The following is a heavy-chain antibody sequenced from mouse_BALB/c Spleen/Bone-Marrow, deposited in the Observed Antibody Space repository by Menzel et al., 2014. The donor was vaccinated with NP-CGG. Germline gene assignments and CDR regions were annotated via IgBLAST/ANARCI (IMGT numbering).Heavy chain of an antibody. D-gene: IGHD1-2*01. J-gene: IGHJ4*01. Sequence: VQLQQSGAELARPGASVKLSCKASGYTFTSYWMQWVKQRPGQGLEWIGAIYPGDGDTRYTQKFKGKATLTADKSPSTAYMQLSSLASEDSAVNYWARRDYGIRENYYAMDYWGQGTSVTVSS. V-gene: IGHV1-87*01. CDR1: GYTFTSYW. CDR3: ARRDYGIRENYYAMDY. CDR2: IYPGDGDT.